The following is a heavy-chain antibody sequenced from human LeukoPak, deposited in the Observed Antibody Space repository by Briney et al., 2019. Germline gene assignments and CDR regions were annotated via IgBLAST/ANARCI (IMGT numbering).Heavy chain of an antibody. J-gene: IGHJ4*02. Sequence: PLETLSLTCTVSGGSISSSSYYWGWIRQPPGKGLEWIGSIYYSGSTYYNPSLKSRVTISVDTSKNQFSLKLSSVTAADTAVYYCARHIGYSYGLYFDYWGLGTLVTVSS. CDR2: IYYSGST. D-gene: IGHD5-18*01. CDR1: GGSISSSSYY. CDR3: ARHIGYSYGLYFDY. V-gene: IGHV4-39*01.